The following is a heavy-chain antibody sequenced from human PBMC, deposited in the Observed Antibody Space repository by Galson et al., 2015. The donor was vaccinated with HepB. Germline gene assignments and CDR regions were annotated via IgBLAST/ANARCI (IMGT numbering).Heavy chain of an antibody. CDR1: GYTFTSYA. D-gene: IGHD2-2*01. CDR3: ARDRIRWVPAALNWFDP. J-gene: IGHJ5*02. Sequence: SVKVSCKASGYTFTSYAMNWVRQAPGQGLEWMGWINTNTGNPTYAQGFTGRFVFSLDTSVSTAYLQISSLKAEDTAVYYCARDRIRWVPAALNWFDPWGQGTLVTVSS. CDR2: INTNTGNP. V-gene: IGHV7-4-1*02.